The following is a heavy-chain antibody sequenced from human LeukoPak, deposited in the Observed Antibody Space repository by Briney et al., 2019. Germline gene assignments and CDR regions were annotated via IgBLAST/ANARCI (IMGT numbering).Heavy chain of an antibody. D-gene: IGHD3-9*01. V-gene: IGHV7-4-1*02. CDR3: ARGIRICRGIPPGY. CDR1: GYTFTNYP. Sequence: ASVKASCKASGYTFTNYPMNWVRQAPGQGLEWMGWIDTSTGSPTYAQGFTGRFVFSVDTSVTTAYLQISGLEAEDTAVYYCARGIRICRGIPPGYWGQGTLVTVSS. CDR2: IDTSTGSP. J-gene: IGHJ4*02.